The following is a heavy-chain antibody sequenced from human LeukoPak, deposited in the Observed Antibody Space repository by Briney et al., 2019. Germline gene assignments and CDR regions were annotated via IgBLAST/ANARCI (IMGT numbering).Heavy chain of an antibody. J-gene: IGHJ4*02. CDR3: ARTDQDYYDSAGFDY. D-gene: IGHD3-22*01. CDR1: GYTFTSYD. Sequence: ASVKVSCKASGYTFTSYDINWVRQATGQGLEWMGWMNPNSGNTGYAQKFQGRVTITRNNSISTAYMELSSLRSEDTAVYYCARTDQDYYDSAGFDYWGQGTLVTVSS. CDR2: MNPNSGNT. V-gene: IGHV1-8*03.